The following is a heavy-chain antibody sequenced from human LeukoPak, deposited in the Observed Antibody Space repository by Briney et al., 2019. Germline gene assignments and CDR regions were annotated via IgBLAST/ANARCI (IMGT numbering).Heavy chain of an antibody. D-gene: IGHD3-22*01. J-gene: IGHJ4*02. CDR3: ARGGGYYDSSSYFDY. V-gene: IGHV3-7*03. Sequence: GGSLRLSCEGSGFTFSNYWMSWVRQAPGKGLEWVANIKTDGSEKYYVDSVKGRFTISRDNSKNTLYLQMNSLRAEDTAVYYCARGGGYYDSSSYFDYWGQGTLVTVSS. CDR1: GFTFSNYW. CDR2: IKTDGSEK.